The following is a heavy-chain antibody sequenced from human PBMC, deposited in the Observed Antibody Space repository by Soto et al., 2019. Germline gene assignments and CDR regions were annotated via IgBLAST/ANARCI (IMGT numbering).Heavy chain of an antibody. CDR3: ARDTRSGYYPSGYYYGMDV. CDR1: GGSISSGGYY. CDR2: IYYSGST. J-gene: IGHJ6*02. Sequence: QVQLQESGPGLVQPSQTLSLTCTVSGGSISSGGYYWSWIRQHPGKGLEWIGYIYYSGSTYYNPSLKIRVTISVDTSKNQFSLKLSSVTAADTAVYYCARDTRSGYYPSGYYYGMDVWGQGTTVTVSS. D-gene: IGHD3-22*01. V-gene: IGHV4-31*03.